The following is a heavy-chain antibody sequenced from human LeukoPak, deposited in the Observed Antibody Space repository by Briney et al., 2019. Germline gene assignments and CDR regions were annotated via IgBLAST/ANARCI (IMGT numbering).Heavy chain of an antibody. V-gene: IGHV4-30-4*01. CDR2: IYYSGST. J-gene: IGHJ5*02. CDR1: GGSISSGDYY. D-gene: IGHD2-15*01. Sequence: SETLSLTCTVSGGSISSGDYYWSWIRQPPGKGLEWIGYIYYSGSTYYNPSLKSRVTISVDTSKNQFSLKLSSVTAADTAVYYCARDRTEQGLLLPARWFDPWGQGTLVTVSS. CDR3: ARDRTEQGLLLPARWFDP.